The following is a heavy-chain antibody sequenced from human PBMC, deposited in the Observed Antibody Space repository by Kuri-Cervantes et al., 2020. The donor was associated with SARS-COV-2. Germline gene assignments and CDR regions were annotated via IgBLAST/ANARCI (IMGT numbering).Heavy chain of an antibody. Sequence: GESLKISCAASGFTFSSYSMNWVRQAPGKGLEWVSSISSSSSYMYYADSVKGRFTISRDNAKNSLYLQMNSLRAEDTAVYYCATVSSGYYSYEVDYWGQGTLVTVSS. CDR2: ISSSSSYM. CDR1: GFTFSSYS. J-gene: IGHJ4*02. V-gene: IGHV3-21*01. D-gene: IGHD3-22*01. CDR3: ATVSSGYYSYEVDY.